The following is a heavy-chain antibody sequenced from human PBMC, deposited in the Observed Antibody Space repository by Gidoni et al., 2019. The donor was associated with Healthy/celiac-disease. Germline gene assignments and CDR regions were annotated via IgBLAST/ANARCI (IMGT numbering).Heavy chain of an antibody. D-gene: IGHD3-10*01. CDR3: ARGNGHGSGSYWYYFDY. CDR1: GGSISRGSYY. J-gene: IGHJ4*02. V-gene: IGHV4-61*02. CDR2: IYTSGST. Sequence: QVQLQESGPGLVKPSQTLSLTCTVSGGSISRGSYYWSWIRQPAGKGLEWIGRIYTSGSTNYNPSLKSRVTMSVDTSKNQFSLKLSSVTAADTAVYYCARGNGHGSGSYWYYFDYWGQGTLVTVSS.